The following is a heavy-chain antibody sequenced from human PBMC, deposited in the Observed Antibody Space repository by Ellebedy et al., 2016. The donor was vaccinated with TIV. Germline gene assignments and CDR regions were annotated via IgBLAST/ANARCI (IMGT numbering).Heavy chain of an antibody. CDR3: ARVWFGDLLSPEGDV. CDR1: GDSISSRSDY. Sequence: SETLSLXXSVSGDSISSRSDYWDWIRQSPGKGLEWIGAIYSSGRTHYNPSLKSRATISVDTSKNHFSLTLSSVTAADTAVYYCARVWFGDLLSPEGDVWGQGTTVTVSS. D-gene: IGHD3-10*01. CDR2: IYSSGRT. J-gene: IGHJ6*02. V-gene: IGHV4-39*02.